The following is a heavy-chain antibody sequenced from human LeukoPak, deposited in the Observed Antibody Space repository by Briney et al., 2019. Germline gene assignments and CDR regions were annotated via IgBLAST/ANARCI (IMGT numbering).Heavy chain of an antibody. J-gene: IGHJ6*02. CDR1: GYTFTGYY. CDR3: ARDAGFLEWLVSYGMDV. D-gene: IGHD3-3*01. CDR2: INPNSGGT. V-gene: IGHV1-2*02. Sequence: GASVKVSCKASGYTFTGYYMHWVRQAPGRGLEWMGWINPNSGGTNYAQKFQGRVTMTRDTSISTAYMELSRLRSDDTAVYYCARDAGFLEWLVSYGMDVWGQGTTVTVSS.